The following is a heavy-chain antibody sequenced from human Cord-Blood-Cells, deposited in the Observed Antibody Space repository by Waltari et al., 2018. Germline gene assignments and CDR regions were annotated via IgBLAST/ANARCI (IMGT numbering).Heavy chain of an antibody. J-gene: IGHJ3*02. D-gene: IGHD3-10*01. CDR1: GGSFSGYY. CDR3: ASAMVRGVGHAFDI. V-gene: IGHV4-34*01. Sequence: QVQLQQWGAGLLKPSETLSLTCAVYGGSFSGYYWSWIRQPPGKGMEWIGEINHSGSTNDNPSLKSRFTISVDTTKNHFSLKLSSVTAAYTAVYYFASAMVRGVGHAFDIWGQGTMVTVSS. CDR2: INHSGST.